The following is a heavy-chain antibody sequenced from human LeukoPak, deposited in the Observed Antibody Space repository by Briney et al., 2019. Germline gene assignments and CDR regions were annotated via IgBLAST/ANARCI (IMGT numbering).Heavy chain of an antibody. CDR3: ARGKALYVWGSYPRTLDV. J-gene: IGHJ6*04. CDR2: INHSVGT. V-gene: IGHV4-34*01. D-gene: IGHD3-16*02. CDR1: SGSFSGYY. Sequence: PSETLSLTCSVYSGSFSGYYWSWIRQPPGKGLEWIGEINHSVGTNYNPSLKTRVTISVDTSKNQFSLKMSSVTAAATAVYYCARGKALYVWGSYPRTLDVWGKGTTVTVSS.